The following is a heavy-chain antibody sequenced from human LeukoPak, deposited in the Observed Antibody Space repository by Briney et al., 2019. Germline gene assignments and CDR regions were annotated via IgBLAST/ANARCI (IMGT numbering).Heavy chain of an antibody. D-gene: IGHD2-21*01. V-gene: IGHV3-7*01. CDR2: INQDGNSQ. Sequence: GGSLRLSCEASGFAFSSYWASWFRQAPGKGLKWVANINQDGNSQNYVDSVRGRFTISKDNAKNSVYLQMNSLRAEDTAVYYCARSLWPEDYWGQGILVTVSS. CDR3: ARSLWPEDY. J-gene: IGHJ4*02. CDR1: GFAFSSYW.